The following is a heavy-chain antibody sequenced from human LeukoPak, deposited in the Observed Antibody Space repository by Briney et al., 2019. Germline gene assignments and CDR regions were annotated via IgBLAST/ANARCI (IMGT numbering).Heavy chain of an antibody. CDR1: AGSVSSGEYF. D-gene: IGHD6-6*01. Sequence: SETLSLTCTVSAGSVSSGEYFWSWIRQPPGKGLEWIGYMTYSGTAYYNPSLKSRVTISVDTSKNQFSLKLSSVTAADTAVYYCARVGAARGCDYWGQGTLVTVSS. J-gene: IGHJ4*02. CDR3: ARVGAARGCDY. CDR2: MTYSGTA. V-gene: IGHV4-61*08.